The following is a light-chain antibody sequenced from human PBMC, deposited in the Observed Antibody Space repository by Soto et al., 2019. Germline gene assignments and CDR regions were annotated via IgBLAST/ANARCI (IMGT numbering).Light chain of an antibody. CDR3: QQAYSTPIT. CDR1: QSISRF. Sequence: DIQMTQSPSSLSTSVGDRVTITCRASQSISRFLNWYQQKPGKAPKLLIYTASSLQRGVPSRFSGSGSGTDFTLTISSLQPEDFATYFCQQAYSTPITFGQGTRLDIK. CDR2: TAS. J-gene: IGKJ5*01. V-gene: IGKV1-39*01.